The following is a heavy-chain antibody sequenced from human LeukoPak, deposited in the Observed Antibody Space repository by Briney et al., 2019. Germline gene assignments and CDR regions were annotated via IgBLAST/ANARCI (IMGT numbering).Heavy chain of an antibody. Sequence: PSETLSLTCTVSGGSISSGGYYWSWLRQHPGKGLEWIGYIYYSGSTYYNPSLKSRVTISVDTSKNQFSLKLSSVTAADTAVYYCARVRSSGYVDDWGQGTLVTVSS. J-gene: IGHJ4*02. D-gene: IGHD3-22*01. V-gene: IGHV4-31*03. CDR1: GGSISSGGYY. CDR3: ARVRSSGYVDD. CDR2: IYYSGST.